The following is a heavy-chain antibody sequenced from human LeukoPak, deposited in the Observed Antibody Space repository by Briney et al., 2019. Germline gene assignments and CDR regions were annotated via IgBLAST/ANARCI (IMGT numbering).Heavy chain of an antibody. Sequence: ASETLSLTCTVSGGSIRNYYWTWIRQPPGKGLEWIGYIYYSGSTNYNPSLKSRVTISLDTSKNQFSLKLSSVTAADSAVYYCSRHTPSYYDYFDYWGQGTLVTVSS. J-gene: IGHJ4*02. CDR1: GGSIRNYY. D-gene: IGHD3-3*01. CDR3: SRHTPSYYDYFDY. CDR2: IYYSGST. V-gene: IGHV4-59*08.